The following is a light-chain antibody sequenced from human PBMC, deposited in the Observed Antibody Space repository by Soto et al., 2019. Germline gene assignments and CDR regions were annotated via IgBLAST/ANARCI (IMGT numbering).Light chain of an antibody. CDR3: QQYNNWPRT. CDR1: QSVSNN. Sequence: ERVMTQSPATLSVSPGERATLSCRASQSVSNNLAWYQQKPGQAPRLLIYGASTRATGIPARFSGSGSGTEFTLTISSLQSEDFAVYYCQQYNNWPRTFGQGTKV. J-gene: IGKJ1*01. V-gene: IGKV3-15*01. CDR2: GAS.